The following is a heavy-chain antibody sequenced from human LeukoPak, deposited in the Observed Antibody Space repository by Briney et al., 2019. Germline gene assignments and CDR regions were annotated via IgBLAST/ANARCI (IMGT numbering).Heavy chain of an antibody. J-gene: IGHJ4*02. CDR1: GGTFNSYD. D-gene: IGHD3-10*01. CDR3: ARAESIDYHGSGSYYPY. V-gene: IGHV1-69*13. Sequence: SVKVSCKASGGTFNSYDITWVRQAPGQGLEWMGGITPMFGTAKYAQKFQGRVTITADESTSTAYMEMSNLRSEDTAVYYCARAESIDYHGSGSYYPYWGQGAVVTVSS. CDR2: ITPMFGTA.